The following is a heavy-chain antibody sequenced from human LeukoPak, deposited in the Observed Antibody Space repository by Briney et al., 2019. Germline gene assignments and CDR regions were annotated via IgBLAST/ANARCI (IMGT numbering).Heavy chain of an antibody. D-gene: IGHD5-24*01. Sequence: GGSLRLSCAASGFTFNYYPMTWVRQAPGKGLEWVSGISGGGVRTDYADSVKGRFTISRDNSKNTLYLQLNSLRVEDTAVYYCAKDLHRWSPAPMDVWGKGTTVTVSS. CDR2: ISGGGVRT. CDR1: GFTFNYYP. J-gene: IGHJ6*03. CDR3: AKDLHRWSPAPMDV. V-gene: IGHV3-23*01.